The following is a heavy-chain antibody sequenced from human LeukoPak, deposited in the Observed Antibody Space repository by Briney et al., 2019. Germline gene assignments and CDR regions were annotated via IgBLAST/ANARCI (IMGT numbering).Heavy chain of an antibody. CDR1: GGSISSSSFY. J-gene: IGHJ4*02. V-gene: IGHV4-39*01. D-gene: IGHD6-13*01. CDR3: ARRYSWYYFDS. CDR2: IYYSGAT. Sequence: SETLSLTCTVSGGSISSSSFYWGWLRQPPGKGLEWIGSIYYSGATYYNPSLKSRVTISIDTSKSQFSLKLSSVTAADTALYYCARRYSWYYFDSWGQGTLVTVSS.